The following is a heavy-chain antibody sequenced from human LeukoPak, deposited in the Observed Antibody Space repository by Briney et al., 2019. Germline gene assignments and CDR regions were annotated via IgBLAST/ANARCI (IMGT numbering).Heavy chain of an antibody. CDR1: GFTFSNAW. D-gene: IGHD2/OR15-2a*01. V-gene: IGHV3-23*01. Sequence: QSGGSLRLSCAASGFTFSNAWMNWVRQAPGKGLEWVSAISGSGGSTYYADSVKGRFTISRDNSKNTLYLQMNSLRAEDTAVYYCAKDFSPNDYWGQGTLVTVSS. J-gene: IGHJ4*02. CDR3: AKDFSPNDY. CDR2: ISGSGGST.